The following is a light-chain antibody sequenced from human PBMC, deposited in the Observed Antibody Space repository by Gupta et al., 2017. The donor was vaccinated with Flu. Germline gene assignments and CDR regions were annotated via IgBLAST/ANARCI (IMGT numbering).Light chain of an antibody. Sequence: IVVTQSPATLSVSPGERATLSCRASQSVSSNLAWYQQKPGQAPRLLIYGASTRATGIPARFSGSGSGTDXTLTITXRQSEDFAVYYRQQHNNWPPYSFGXGTKLEIK. V-gene: IGKV3-15*01. CDR3: QQHNNWPPYS. CDR2: GAS. J-gene: IGKJ2*03. CDR1: QSVSSN.